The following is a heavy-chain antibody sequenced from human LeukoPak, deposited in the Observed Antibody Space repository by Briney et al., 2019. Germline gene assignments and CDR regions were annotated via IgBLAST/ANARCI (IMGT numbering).Heavy chain of an antibody. D-gene: IGHD3-10*01. V-gene: IGHV4-34*01. CDR3: ARDRPGEFDP. CDR1: DGSFSGYY. J-gene: IGHJ5*02. CDR2: INHSGST. Sequence: PSETLSLTCAVYDGSFSGYYCSWIRQPPGKGLEWIGEINHSGSTYYNPSLKSRVTISVDTSKNQFSLKLSSVTAADTAVYYCARDRPGEFDPWGQGTLVTVSS.